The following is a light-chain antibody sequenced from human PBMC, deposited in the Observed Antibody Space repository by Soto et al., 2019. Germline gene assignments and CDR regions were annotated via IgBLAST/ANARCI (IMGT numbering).Light chain of an antibody. CDR2: AAS. CDR1: QSISSY. Sequence: DIQMTQSPSSLSASVGDRVTITCRASQSISSYLNWYQQKPGKAPKLLIYAASSLESGVPSRFSASGSGTEFSLTINSLQADDFATYYCQQYHIYSWTFGQGTKVDI. V-gene: IGKV1-5*01. CDR3: QQYHIYSWT. J-gene: IGKJ1*01.